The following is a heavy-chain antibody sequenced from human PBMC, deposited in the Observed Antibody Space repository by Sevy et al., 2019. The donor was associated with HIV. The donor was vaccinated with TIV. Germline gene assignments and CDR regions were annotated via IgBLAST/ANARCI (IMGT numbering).Heavy chain of an antibody. J-gene: IGHJ4*02. CDR1: GFTFSSYG. CDR3: ARGGCSGGSCYPGYFDY. CDR2: IWYDGSNK. V-gene: IGHV3-33*01. Sequence: GGSLRLSCAASGFTFSSYGMHWVRQAPGKGLEWVAVIWYDGSNKYYADSVKGRFTISRDNSKNTQYLQMNSLRAEDTAVYYCARGGCSGGSCYPGYFDYWGQGTLVTVSS. D-gene: IGHD2-15*01.